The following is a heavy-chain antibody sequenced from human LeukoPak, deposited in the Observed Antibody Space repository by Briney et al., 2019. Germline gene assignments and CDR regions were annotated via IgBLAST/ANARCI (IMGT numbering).Heavy chain of an antibody. Sequence: GGSLRLSCAASGFTFSSYGMHWVRQAPGKGLEWVAFIRYDGSNKYYADSVKGRFTISRDSSKNTLYLQMNSLRAEDTAVYYCAKDGDPSIAARLFDYWGQGTLVTVSS. CDR2: IRYDGSNK. CDR3: AKDGDPSIAARLFDY. J-gene: IGHJ4*02. D-gene: IGHD6-6*01. CDR1: GFTFSSYG. V-gene: IGHV3-30*02.